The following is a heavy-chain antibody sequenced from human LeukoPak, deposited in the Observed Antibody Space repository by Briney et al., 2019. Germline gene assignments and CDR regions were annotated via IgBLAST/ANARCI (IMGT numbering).Heavy chain of an antibody. CDR1: GFTLGNYW. Sequence: GGSLRLSCAASGFTLGNYWMHWVRHAPGKGLVWVSRIQSDGSSTTYADSVKGRFAISRDNAKNTLYLQMNSLRAEDTAVYYCAREAAVPNTVFDYWGQGSLVTVSS. D-gene: IGHD4-17*01. CDR2: IQSDGSST. J-gene: IGHJ4*02. V-gene: IGHV3-74*01. CDR3: AREAAVPNTVFDY.